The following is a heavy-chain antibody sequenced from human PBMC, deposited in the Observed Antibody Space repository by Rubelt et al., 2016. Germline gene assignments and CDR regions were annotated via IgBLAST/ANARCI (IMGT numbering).Heavy chain of an antibody. CDR2: IYYSGST. V-gene: IGHV4-34*11. D-gene: IGHD4-17*01. Sequence: QVQLQQWGAGLLKPSETLSLTCAVYGGSFSGYYWNWIRQPPGKGLEWIGYIYYSGSTSYNPSLKSRVTILVDTSKNQFSLKLRSVTAADTAIYYCARGGDRDYGHYWGQGTLVTVSS. CDR3: ARGGDRDYGHY. CDR1: GGSFSGYY. J-gene: IGHJ4*02.